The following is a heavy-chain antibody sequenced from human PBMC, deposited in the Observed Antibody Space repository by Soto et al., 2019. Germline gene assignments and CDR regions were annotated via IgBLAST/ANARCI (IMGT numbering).Heavy chain of an antibody. CDR2: IYPGDPDT. CDR3: ARVVAVAGTPQYYFDY. D-gene: IGHD6-19*01. J-gene: IGHJ4*02. V-gene: IGHV5-51*01. Sequence: GESLKISCKGSGYSFTSYWIGWVRQMPGKGLEWMGIIYPGDPDTRYSPSFQGQVTISADKSISTAYLQWSSLKASDTAMYYCARVVAVAGTPQYYFDYWGQGTLVTVSS. CDR1: GYSFTSYW.